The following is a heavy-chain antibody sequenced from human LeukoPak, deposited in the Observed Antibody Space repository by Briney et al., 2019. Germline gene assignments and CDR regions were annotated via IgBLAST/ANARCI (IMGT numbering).Heavy chain of an antibody. CDR3: ARDFLLQSEGLFDY. Sequence: PSETLSLTCTVSGGSISSYYWSWIRQPAGKGLEWIGRFYISGSTNYNPSLKSRVTMSVDTSKNQFSLRLNSVTAADAAVYYCARDFLLQSEGLFDYWGQGTLVTVSS. CDR1: GGSISSYY. J-gene: IGHJ4*02. D-gene: IGHD4-11*01. V-gene: IGHV4-4*07. CDR2: FYISGST.